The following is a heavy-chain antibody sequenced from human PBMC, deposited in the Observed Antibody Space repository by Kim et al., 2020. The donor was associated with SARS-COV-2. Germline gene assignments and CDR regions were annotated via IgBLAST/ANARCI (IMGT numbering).Heavy chain of an antibody. CDR2: IIPILGIA. Sequence: SVKVSCKASGGTFSSYAISWVRQAPGQGLEWMGRIIPILGIANYAQKFQGRVTITADKSTSTAYMELSSLRSEDTAVYYCAREVPPRLIVVVPAAVNWFDPWGQGTLVTVSS. D-gene: IGHD2-2*01. V-gene: IGHV1-69*04. CDR3: AREVPPRLIVVVPAAVNWFDP. J-gene: IGHJ5*02. CDR1: GGTFSSYA.